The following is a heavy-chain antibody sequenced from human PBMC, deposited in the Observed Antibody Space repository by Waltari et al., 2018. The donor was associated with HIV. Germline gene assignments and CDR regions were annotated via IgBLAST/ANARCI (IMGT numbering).Heavy chain of an antibody. Sequence: QVELQESGPGLVKPSETLSLTCTVSGGSITSYYWSWIRQSPGLGLEWIGHIYYSGRITYNPSLKGRVIMSLDTSKNHISLNPRSLSAADTAVYYCARDLVVAAAEGFDPWGQGILVTVSS. CDR3: ARDLVVAAAEGFDP. CDR2: IYYSGRI. V-gene: IGHV4-59*01. CDR1: GGSITSYY. D-gene: IGHD2-15*01. J-gene: IGHJ5*02.